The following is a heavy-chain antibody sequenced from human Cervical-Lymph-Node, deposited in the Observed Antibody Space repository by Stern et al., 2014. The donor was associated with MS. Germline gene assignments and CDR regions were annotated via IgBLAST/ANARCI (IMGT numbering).Heavy chain of an antibody. CDR1: GGTFSSYG. Sequence: VHLVESGAEVKKPGSSVKVSCKASGGTFSSYGISWVRQAPGKGLEWMGGIIPIFGTPNYAQKFQGRVTITADESTSTAYMELSSLRSEDTAVYSCAGLNSAYYYGMDVWGQGTTVTVSS. CDR2: IIPIFGTP. CDR3: AGLNSAYYYGMDV. V-gene: IGHV1-69*01. J-gene: IGHJ6*02. D-gene: IGHD1-1*01.